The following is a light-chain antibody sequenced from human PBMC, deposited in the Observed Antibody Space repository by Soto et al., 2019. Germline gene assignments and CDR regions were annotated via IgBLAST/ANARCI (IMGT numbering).Light chain of an antibody. Sequence: DIQMTQSPSTLSASVGDRVTITCRASQTIDSWLAWYQQRPGKPPNLLIYDASSLESGVPQRFSGSGSGTEFTLTISSLQTDDFSTYYCQQYHSYWTFGQGTKVDIK. CDR2: DAS. V-gene: IGKV1-5*01. CDR3: QQYHSYWT. CDR1: QTIDSW. J-gene: IGKJ1*01.